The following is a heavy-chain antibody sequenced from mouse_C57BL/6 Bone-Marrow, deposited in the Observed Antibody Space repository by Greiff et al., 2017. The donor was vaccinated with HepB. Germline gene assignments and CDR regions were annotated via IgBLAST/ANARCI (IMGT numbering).Heavy chain of an antibody. J-gene: IGHJ3*01. Sequence: DVKLVESGGGLVKPGGSLKLSCAASGFTFSDYGMHWVRQAPEKGLEWVAYISSGSSTIYYADTVKGRFTISRDNAKNTLFLQMTSLRSEDTAMYYCAIWLRRSFAYWGQGTLVTVSA. CDR3: AIWLRRSFAY. V-gene: IGHV5-17*01. D-gene: IGHD2-2*01. CDR2: ISSGSSTI. CDR1: GFTFSDYG.